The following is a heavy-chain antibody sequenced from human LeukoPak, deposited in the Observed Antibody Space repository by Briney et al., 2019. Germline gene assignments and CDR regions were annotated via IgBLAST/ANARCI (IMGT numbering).Heavy chain of an antibody. V-gene: IGHV3-23*01. D-gene: IGHD6-19*01. CDR1: GFTFSSYA. Sequence: GGSLRLSCAASGFTFSSYAMSWVRQAPGKGLEWVSAISGSGGSTYYADSVKGRFTISRDNSKNTLYLQMNSLRAEDTAVYYCAKDPSSGWYFGSFDYWGQGTLVTVSS. CDR3: AKDPSSGWYFGSFDY. CDR2: ISGSGGST. J-gene: IGHJ4*02.